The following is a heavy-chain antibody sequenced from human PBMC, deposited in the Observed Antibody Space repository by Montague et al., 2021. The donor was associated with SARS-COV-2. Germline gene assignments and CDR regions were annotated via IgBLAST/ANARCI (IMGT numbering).Heavy chain of an antibody. CDR3: ARGVRQPGVRYYYYYIDV. J-gene: IGHJ6*03. D-gene: IGHD3-16*01. V-gene: IGHV4-34*01. Sequence: TLSLTCAVYGGSFSGYYWSWIRQPPGKGLEWIGEINHSGSTNYNPSLKSRVTISMDTSKNQFSLKLSSVTAADTAVYYCARGVRQPGVRYYYYYIDVWDKGTTVTVSS. CDR1: GGSFSGYY. CDR2: INHSGST.